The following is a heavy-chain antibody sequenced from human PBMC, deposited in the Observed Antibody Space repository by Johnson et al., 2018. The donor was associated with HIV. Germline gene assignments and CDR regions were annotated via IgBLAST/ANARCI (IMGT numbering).Heavy chain of an antibody. CDR3: ARGGAYCGGDCYHAFDI. CDR1: GFTFRSYA. Sequence: VQLVESGGGLVQPGGSLRLSCAASGFTFRSYAMTWVRQAPGNGLEWVSVIYSGGSTYYADSVKGRFTISRDNSKNTLYLQMNSLRAEDTAVYYCARGGAYCGGDCYHAFDIWGQGTMVTVSS. V-gene: IGHV3-66*01. CDR2: IYSGGST. J-gene: IGHJ3*02. D-gene: IGHD2-21*02.